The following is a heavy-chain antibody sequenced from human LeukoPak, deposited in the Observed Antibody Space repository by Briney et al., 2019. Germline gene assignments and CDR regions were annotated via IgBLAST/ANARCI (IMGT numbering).Heavy chain of an antibody. CDR2: ISYDGSNK. J-gene: IGHJ4*02. V-gene: IGHV3-30*04. CDR1: TSTLSSYA. CDR3: AVYHCQGTITFGGVLVPSYYFDY. Sequence: PGGSLRLSCAASTSTLSSYAMHWVRQAPGKGLEWVAVISYDGSNKYYADSVKGRFTISRDNSKNTLYLQMNNLRAEDTAVYYWAVYHCQGTITFGGVLVPSYYFDYWGQGTLVTVSS. D-gene: IGHD3-16*02.